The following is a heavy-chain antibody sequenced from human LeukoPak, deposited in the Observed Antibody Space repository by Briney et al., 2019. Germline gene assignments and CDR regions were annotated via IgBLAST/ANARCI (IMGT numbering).Heavy chain of an antibody. V-gene: IGHV5-10-1*01. CDR2: VDPSDSYT. J-gene: IGHJ3*02. Sequence: GESLKISCKGSGYSFTSYWISWVRQMPGKGLEWMGRVDPSDSYTNYSLSFQGHVSISADKSISTAYLQWRSLKASDTAMYYCASLFRDDVFDIWGQGTMVTVSS. CDR3: ASLFRDDVFDI. CDR1: GYSFTSYW. D-gene: IGHD3-10*01.